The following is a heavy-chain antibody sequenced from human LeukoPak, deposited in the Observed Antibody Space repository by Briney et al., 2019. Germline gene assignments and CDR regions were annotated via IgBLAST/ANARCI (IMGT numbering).Heavy chain of an antibody. Sequence: SETLSLTCTVSGYSISSGYYWGWIRQPPGKGLEWIGSIYHSGSTYYNPSLKSRVTISVDTSKNQFSLKLSSVTAADTAVYYCARDGQAAALRRYNWFDPWGQGTLVTVSS. CDR1: GYSISSGYY. D-gene: IGHD6-13*01. V-gene: IGHV4-38-2*02. J-gene: IGHJ5*02. CDR2: IYHSGST. CDR3: ARDGQAAALRRYNWFDP.